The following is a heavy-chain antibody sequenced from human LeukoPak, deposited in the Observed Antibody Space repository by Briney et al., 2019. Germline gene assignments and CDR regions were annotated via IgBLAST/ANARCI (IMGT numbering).Heavy chain of an antibody. V-gene: IGHV4-30-4*01. Sequence: SQTLSLTCTVSGGSISSGDYYWSWIRQPPGKGLEWIGYIYYSGSTYYNPSLKSRVTISVDTSKNQFSLKLSSVTAADTAVYYCARADILPGYYYFDYWGQGTLVTASS. CDR1: GGSISSGDYY. D-gene: IGHD3-9*01. CDR2: IYYSGST. J-gene: IGHJ4*02. CDR3: ARADILPGYYYFDY.